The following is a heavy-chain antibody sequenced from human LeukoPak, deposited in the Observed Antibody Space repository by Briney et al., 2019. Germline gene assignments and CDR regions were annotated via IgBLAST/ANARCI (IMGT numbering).Heavy chain of an antibody. CDR2: ISYSSGYI. Sequence: PGGSLRLSCAASGFTFSSYSMSWVRQAPGKGLEWVSSISYSSGYIYYADSVKGRFTISRDNAKNSLYLQMNSLRAEDTAVYYCARVDYCSSTSCYAFDIWGQGTMVTVSS. CDR1: GFTFSSYS. D-gene: IGHD2-2*01. J-gene: IGHJ3*02. CDR3: ARVDYCSSTSCYAFDI. V-gene: IGHV3-21*01.